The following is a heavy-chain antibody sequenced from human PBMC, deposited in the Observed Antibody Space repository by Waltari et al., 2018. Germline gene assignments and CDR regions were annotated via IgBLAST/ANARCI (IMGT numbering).Heavy chain of an antibody. CDR1: GGSISSGGYS. CDR2: IYHSGST. V-gene: IGHV4-30-2*01. Sequence: QLQLQESGSGLVKPSQTLSLTCAVSGGSISSGGYSWSWIRQPPGKGLEWIGYIYHSGSTYYNPSLKSRVTISVDRSKNQFSLKLSSVTAADTAVYYCARDSHHILEWSPHLNYWGQGTLVTVSS. CDR3: ARDSHHILEWSPHLNY. J-gene: IGHJ4*02. D-gene: IGHD3-3*01.